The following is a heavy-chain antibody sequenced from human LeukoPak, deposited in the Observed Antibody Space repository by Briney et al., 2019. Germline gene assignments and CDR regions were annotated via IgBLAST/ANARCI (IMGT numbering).Heavy chain of an antibody. V-gene: IGHV4-34*01. CDR2: INHSGST. D-gene: IGHD6-6*01. CDR3: ARGTWSSSIDY. Sequence: SETLSLTCAVYGGSFSGYYWSWIRQPPGKGLEWIGEINHSGSTYYNPSLKSRLTISGDTSKNQFSLRLSSVTAADTAVYYCARGTWSSSIDYWGQGTLVTVSS. CDR1: GGSFSGYY. J-gene: IGHJ4*02.